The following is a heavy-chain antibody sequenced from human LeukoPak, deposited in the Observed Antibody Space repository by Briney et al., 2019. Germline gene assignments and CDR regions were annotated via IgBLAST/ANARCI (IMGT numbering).Heavy chain of an antibody. D-gene: IGHD1-26*01. Sequence: GESLKISCKGSGYSFTSYWIGWVRQMPGKGLEWMGIIYPGDSDTGYSPSFQGQVTISADKSISTAYLQWSSLKASDTAMYYCARLGSSSPPLVRDYYGMDVWGQGTTVTVSS. CDR1: GYSFTSYW. V-gene: IGHV5-51*01. CDR3: ARLGSSSPPLVRDYYGMDV. CDR2: IYPGDSDT. J-gene: IGHJ6*02.